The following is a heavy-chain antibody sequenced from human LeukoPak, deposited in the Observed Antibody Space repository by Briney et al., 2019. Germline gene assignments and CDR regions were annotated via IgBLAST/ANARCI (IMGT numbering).Heavy chain of an antibody. CDR1: GGSISSYY. CDR2: IYTSGST. Sequence: PSETLSLTCTVSGGSISSYYWSWIRQPAGKGLEWIGRIYTSGSTNYNPSLKSRVTMSVDTSKNQFSLKLSSVTAADTAVYYCARGGDCSSTSCYPPYYYYYYMDVWGKGTTVTVSS. J-gene: IGHJ6*03. V-gene: IGHV4-4*07. CDR3: ARGGDCSSTSCYPPYYYYYYMDV. D-gene: IGHD2-2*03.